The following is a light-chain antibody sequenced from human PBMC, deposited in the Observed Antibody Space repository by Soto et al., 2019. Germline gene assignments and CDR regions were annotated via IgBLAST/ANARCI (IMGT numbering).Light chain of an antibody. CDR3: QQYNNWPWT. CDR2: GAS. J-gene: IGKJ1*01. Sequence: EIVMTQSAAILSVSPGERATLPCRASQSVSSNLAWYQQKPGQAPRLLIYGASTRATGIPARFSGSGSGTEFSLTISTLQSEDSAVYSCQQYNNWPWTFGQGTKVEIK. CDR1: QSVSSN. V-gene: IGKV3-15*01.